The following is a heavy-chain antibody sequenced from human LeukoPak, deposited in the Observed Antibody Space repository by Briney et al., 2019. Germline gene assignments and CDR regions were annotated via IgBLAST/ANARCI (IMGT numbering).Heavy chain of an antibody. J-gene: IGHJ6*02. CDR3: AGDLPQSVLRFLEWFPPNYYYYGMDV. V-gene: IGHV1-18*01. Sequence: ASVKVSCKASGYTFTSYGISWVRQAPGQGLEWMGWISAYNGNTNYAQKLQGRVTMTTDTSTSTAYMELRSLRSDDTAVYYCAGDLPQSVLRFLEWFPPNYYYYGMDVWGQGTTVTVSS. CDR2: ISAYNGNT. CDR1: GYTFTSYG. D-gene: IGHD3-3*01.